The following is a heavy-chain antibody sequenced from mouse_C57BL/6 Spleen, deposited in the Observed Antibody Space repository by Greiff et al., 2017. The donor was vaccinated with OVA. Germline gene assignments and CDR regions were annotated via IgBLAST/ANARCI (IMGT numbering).Heavy chain of an antibody. V-gene: IGHV1-15*01. D-gene: IGHD2-4*01. Sequence: QVQLQQSGAELVRPGASVTLSCKASGYTFTDYEMHWVKQTPVHGLEWIGAIDPETGGTAYNQKFKGKAILTADKSSSTAYMELRSLTSEDSAVYYCTRPLRVGYFDYWSQGTTLTVSS. J-gene: IGHJ2*01. CDR2: IDPETGGT. CDR1: GYTFTDYE. CDR3: TRPLRVGYFDY.